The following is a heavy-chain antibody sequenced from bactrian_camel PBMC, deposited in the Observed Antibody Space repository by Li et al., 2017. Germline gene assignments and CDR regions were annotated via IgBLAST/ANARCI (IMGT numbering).Heavy chain of an antibody. CDR2: INSGGGST. Sequence: DVQLVESGGGLVQPGGSLRLSCAASGFTFFGNYYMSWVRQAPGKGLEWVPGINSGGGSTYYADSVKGRFTVSRDNAKRTLYLQMNNPKPEDTAMYYCAADVAEHRYCRSGYLPPDITGMNYWGVGTQVTVS. J-gene: IGHJ7*01. V-gene: IGHV3S40*01. CDR1: GFTFFGNYY. D-gene: IGHD2*01.